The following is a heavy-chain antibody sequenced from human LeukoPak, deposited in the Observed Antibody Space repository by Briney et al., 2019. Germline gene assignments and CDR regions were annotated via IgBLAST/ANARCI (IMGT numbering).Heavy chain of an antibody. V-gene: IGHV4-38-2*01. CDR2: ISHSGRT. CDR1: GFSINTSYF. CDR3: ARHEERFLVRFFDY. Sequence: SETLSLTCAVSGFSINTSYFWGWIRQPPGKGLEWIGTISHSGRTFYNPSLRTRVTISLDTFKNLFSLNLTSVTAADTAVYYCARHEERFLVRFFDYWGQGTLVTVSS. D-gene: IGHD2-8*02. J-gene: IGHJ4*02.